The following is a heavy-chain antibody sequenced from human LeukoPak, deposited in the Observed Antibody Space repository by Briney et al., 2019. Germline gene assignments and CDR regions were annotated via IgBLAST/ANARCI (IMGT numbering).Heavy chain of an antibody. V-gene: IGHV3-21*01. CDR2: ISSSSSYI. CDR1: GFTFSSYS. J-gene: IGHJ4*02. CDR3: ARERSSSPGFDY. D-gene: IGHD6-6*01. Sequence: PGGSLRLSCAASGFTFSSYSMNWVRQAPGKGLEWVSSISSSSSYIYYADSVKGRFTISRDNAKNSLYLQMNSLRAEDTAVYYCARERSSSPGFDYWGQGTLVTVSS.